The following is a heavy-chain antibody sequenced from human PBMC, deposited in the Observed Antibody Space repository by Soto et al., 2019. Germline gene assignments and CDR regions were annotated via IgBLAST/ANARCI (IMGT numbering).Heavy chain of an antibody. CDR3: ARGLPSYDFWSGYLDY. Sequence: SETLSLTCTVSGGSISSYYWSWIRQPPGKGLEWIGYIYYSGSTNYNPSLKSRVTISVDTSKNQFSLKLSSVTAADTAVYYCARGLPSYDFWSGYLDYWGQGTLVNVSS. V-gene: IGHV4-59*01. CDR2: IYYSGST. CDR1: GGSISSYY. D-gene: IGHD3-3*01. J-gene: IGHJ4*02.